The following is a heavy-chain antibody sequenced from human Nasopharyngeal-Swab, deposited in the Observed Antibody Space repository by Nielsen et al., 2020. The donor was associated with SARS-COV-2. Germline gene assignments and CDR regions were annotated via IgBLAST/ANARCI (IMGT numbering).Heavy chain of an antibody. CDR2: ISWNSGSI. CDR3: AKVDYDSSGYDY. Sequence: VRQALGKGLEWVSGISWNSGSIGYADSVKGRFTISRDNAKNSLYLQMNSLRAEDTALYYCAKVDYDSSGYDYWGQGTLVTVSS. J-gene: IGHJ4*02. V-gene: IGHV3-9*01. D-gene: IGHD3-22*01.